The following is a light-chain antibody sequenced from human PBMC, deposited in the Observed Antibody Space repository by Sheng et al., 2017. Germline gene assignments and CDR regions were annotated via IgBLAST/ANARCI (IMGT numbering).Light chain of an antibody. Sequence: EIVMTQTPATLSVSPGERATLSCRASQSVRTDLAWYQQKPGQAPRLLIYDASARATGIPARFSGSGSGTHFTLTISSLQSEDFAVYYCQQYNDWPPWTFGKGPRWNS. CDR1: QSVRTD. V-gene: IGKV3-15*01. CDR2: DAS. J-gene: IGKJ1*01. CDR3: QQYNDWPPWT.